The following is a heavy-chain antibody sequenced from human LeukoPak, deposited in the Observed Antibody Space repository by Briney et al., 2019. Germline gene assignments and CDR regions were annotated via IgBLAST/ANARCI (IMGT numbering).Heavy chain of an antibody. CDR2: ISTSSSYI. CDR1: GGTFSSYS. J-gene: IGHJ5*02. D-gene: IGHD2-15*01. V-gene: IGHV3-21*06. CDR3: ARGADGVSSNSRGWFDP. Sequence: SCKASGGTFSSYSMNWVRQAPGKGLEWVSSISTSSSYIYYADSVRGRFTISRDNARNSLYLQMNTLRAEDTAVYSCARGADGVSSNSRGWFDPWGQGTLVTVSS.